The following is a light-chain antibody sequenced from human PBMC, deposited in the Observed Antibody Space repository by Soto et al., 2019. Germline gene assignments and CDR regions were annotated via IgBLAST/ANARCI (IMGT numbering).Light chain of an antibody. CDR1: QNIRRS. J-gene: IGKJ4*01. CDR2: NSF. Sequence: IVMTHSPATLSVSPVERATLSCRSSQNIRRSLAWYQQKPGQPPRLLIYNSFTRAAGVAARFSGSGSGTDFTLTISSLQNEDSAVYFCQQYENWPPVTFGGGTKVDIK. CDR3: QQYENWPPVT. V-gene: IGKV3-15*01.